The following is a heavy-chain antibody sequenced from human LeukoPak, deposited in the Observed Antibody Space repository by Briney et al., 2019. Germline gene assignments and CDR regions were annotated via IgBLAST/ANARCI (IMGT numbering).Heavy chain of an antibody. J-gene: IGHJ4*02. V-gene: IGHV4-59*01. D-gene: IGHD2-21*02. CDR1: GGSISSYY. Sequence: SETLSLTCTVSGGSISSYYWSWIRQPPGKGLEWIGYIYYSGSTNYNPSLKSRVTISVDTSKNQFSLKLSSVTAADTAVYYCAKVTASGFFDYWGQGTLVTVSS. CDR2: IYYSGST. CDR3: AKVTASGFFDY.